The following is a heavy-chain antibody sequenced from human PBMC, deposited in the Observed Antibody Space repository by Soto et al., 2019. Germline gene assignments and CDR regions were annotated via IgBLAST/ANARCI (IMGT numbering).Heavy chain of an antibody. CDR3: ARLFGVVITKDYYYYGMDV. D-gene: IGHD3-3*01. CDR2: INHSGST. J-gene: IGHJ6*02. CDR1: GGSFSGYY. V-gene: IGHV4-34*01. Sequence: SETLSLTCAVYGGSFSGYYWSWIRQPPGKGLEWIGEINHSGSTNYNPSLKSRVTISVDTSKNQFSLKLSSVTAADTAVYYCARLFGVVITKDYYYYGMDVWGQGTTVTVSS.